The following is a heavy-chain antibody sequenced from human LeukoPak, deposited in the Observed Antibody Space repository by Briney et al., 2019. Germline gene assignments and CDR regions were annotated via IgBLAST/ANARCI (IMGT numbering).Heavy chain of an antibody. D-gene: IGHD6-13*01. CDR3: ARMGMAAVGTREYYFDY. CDR2: ITSRSGYR. CDR1: GFTFSTYS. Sequence: PGGSLRLSCAASGFTFSTYSMTWVRQPPGKGLEWVSSITSRSGYRHHADSVKGRFTMSRDNVKNSLYLQMNSLRAEDTAVYYCARMGMAAVGTREYYFDYWGQGTLVTVSS. V-gene: IGHV3-21*06. J-gene: IGHJ4*02.